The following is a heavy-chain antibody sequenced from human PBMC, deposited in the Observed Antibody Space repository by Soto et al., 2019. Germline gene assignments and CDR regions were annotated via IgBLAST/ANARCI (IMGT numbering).Heavy chain of an antibody. Sequence: QVQLVQSGAEVKKPGASVKVSCKASGYTFTSFGISWVRQAPGQGLEWMGWISAYNGNTNYAQKLQGRVTMTTDTSTSTAYMELRSLRSDDTAVYYCARGAVLMVYATSDYYYMDVWGKGTTVTVSS. CDR2: ISAYNGNT. V-gene: IGHV1-18*01. CDR1: GYTFTSFG. J-gene: IGHJ6*03. CDR3: ARGAVLMVYATSDYYYMDV. D-gene: IGHD2-8*01.